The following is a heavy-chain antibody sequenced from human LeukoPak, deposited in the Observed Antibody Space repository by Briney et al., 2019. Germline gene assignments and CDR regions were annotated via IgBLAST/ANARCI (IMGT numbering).Heavy chain of an antibody. V-gene: IGHV3-30*02. CDR1: GFTFNTYG. CDR3: ARESSGIAATDKIDS. Sequence: PGGSLGLSCSASGFTFNTYGMHWVRQAPGKGLEWVAFIRYDGSDKYYADSVKGRFTISRDNAKNSLFLQMSSLRVEDTAVYYYARESSGIAATDKIDSWGQGTLVTVSS. D-gene: IGHD6-13*01. J-gene: IGHJ4*02. CDR2: IRYDGSDK.